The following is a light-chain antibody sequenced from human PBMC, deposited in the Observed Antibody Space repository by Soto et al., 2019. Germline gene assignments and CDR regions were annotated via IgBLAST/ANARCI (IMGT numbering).Light chain of an antibody. V-gene: IGKV3-15*01. CDR2: DVS. CDR3: QQYNNWPFS. J-gene: IGKJ5*01. Sequence: EMVLTQRPAALSVSPGESATLACRAGQGGTTNFAWYQQKSGQSPRILIYDVSIRATGVPARFSGTGSETDFTLTISGLQSEDSAVYFCQQYNNWPFSFGQGTRLEIK. CDR1: QGGTTN.